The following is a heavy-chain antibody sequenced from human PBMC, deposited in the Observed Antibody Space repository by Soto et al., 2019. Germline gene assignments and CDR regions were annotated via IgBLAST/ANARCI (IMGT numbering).Heavy chain of an antibody. Sequence: AASVKVCCKASGYTFTSYAMHWVRQAPGQRLEWMGWINAGNGNTKYSQKFQGRVTITRDTSASTAYMELSSLRSEDTAVYYCARERGRVVPAAMNFDYWGQGTLVTVSS. CDR3: ARERGRVVPAAMNFDY. V-gene: IGHV1-3*01. D-gene: IGHD2-2*01. CDR2: INAGNGNT. CDR1: GYTFTSYA. J-gene: IGHJ4*02.